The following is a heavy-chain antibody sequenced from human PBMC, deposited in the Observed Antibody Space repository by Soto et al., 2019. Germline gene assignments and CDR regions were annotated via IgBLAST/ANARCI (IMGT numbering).Heavy chain of an antibody. V-gene: IGHV4-4*02. Sequence: QVQLQESGPGLVKPSGTLSLTCAVSGGSISSSNWWSWVRQPPGKGLEWIGEIYHSGSTNYNPSLKSPVTISVDKSKNQFSLKLSSVTAADTAVYYCARAVSDYDFWSGYYNVWFDPWGQGTLVTVSS. CDR1: GGSISSSNW. CDR2: IYHSGST. J-gene: IGHJ5*02. D-gene: IGHD3-3*01. CDR3: ARAVSDYDFWSGYYNVWFDP.